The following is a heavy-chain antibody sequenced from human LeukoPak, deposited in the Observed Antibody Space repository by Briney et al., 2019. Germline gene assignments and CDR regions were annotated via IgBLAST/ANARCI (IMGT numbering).Heavy chain of an antibody. J-gene: IGHJ4*02. Sequence: GGSLRLSCAASGFTFDDYAMHWVRQAPGKGLEWVSLISGDGGSTYYADSVKGRFTISRDNSKNSLYLQMNRLRTEDTALYYCAKDLGSQQLVPSFDYWGQGTLVTVSS. CDR2: ISGDGGST. D-gene: IGHD6-13*01. V-gene: IGHV3-43*02. CDR3: AKDLGSQQLVPSFDY. CDR1: GFTFDDYA.